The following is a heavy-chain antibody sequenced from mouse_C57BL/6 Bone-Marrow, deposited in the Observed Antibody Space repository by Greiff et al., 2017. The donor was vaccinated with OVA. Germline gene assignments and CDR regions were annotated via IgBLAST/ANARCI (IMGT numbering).Heavy chain of an antibody. J-gene: IGHJ1*03. D-gene: IGHD2-13*01. Sequence: QVQLQQPGPELVKPGASVKISCKASGYTFTDYYMHWVKQRPGQGLEWIGRIYPADGNTKYNQKFKGKATLTVDKSSSTAYMQLSSLTSEDSAVXFCARCDYYCDYVGCWYFDVWGTGTTVTVSS. CDR3: ARCDYYCDYVGCWYFDV. CDR1: GYTFTDYY. V-gene: IGHV1-84*01. CDR2: IYPADGNT.